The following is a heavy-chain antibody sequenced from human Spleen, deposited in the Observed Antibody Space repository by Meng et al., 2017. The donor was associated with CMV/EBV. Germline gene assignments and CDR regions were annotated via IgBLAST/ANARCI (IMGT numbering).Heavy chain of an antibody. D-gene: IGHD5-24*01. CDR3: ARQAREGYTTGSYYLDF. CDR2: VYPGKSDP. V-gene: IGHV5-51*01. Sequence: GGSLRLSCKGSGYSFSTYWIAWVRQMPGKGLEYLGIVYPGKSDPRYRPSFHGQVTIPADKSINTAYLRLHNLKASDTAIYYCARQAREGYTTGSYYLDFWGQGALVTVSS. CDR1: GYSFSTYW. J-gene: IGHJ4*02.